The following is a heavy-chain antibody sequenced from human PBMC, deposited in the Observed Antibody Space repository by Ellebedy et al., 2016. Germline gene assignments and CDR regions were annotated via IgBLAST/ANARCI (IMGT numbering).Heavy chain of an antibody. J-gene: IGHJ4*02. CDR1: GFTFSSYS. Sequence: GESLKISXAASGFTFSSYSMNWVRQAPGKGLEWVSSISSSSSYIYYADSVKGRFTISRDNAKNTLYLQMNSLRAEDTAVYYCARESRGESGPGGRWGQGTLVTVSS. CDR2: ISSSSSYI. V-gene: IGHV3-21*01. CDR3: ARESRGESGPGGR. D-gene: IGHD3-10*01.